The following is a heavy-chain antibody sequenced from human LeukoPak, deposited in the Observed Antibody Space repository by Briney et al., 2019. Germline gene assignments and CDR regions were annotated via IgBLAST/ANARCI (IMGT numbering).Heavy chain of an antibody. CDR2: IIPIFGTA. CDR1: GGTFSSYA. Sequence: ASVKVSCKASGGTFSSYAISWVRQAPGQGLEWMGGIIPIFGTANYAQKFQGRVTITADESTSTAYMELSSLRSEDTAVYYCARPPHKYSSSWNDAFDIWGQGTMVTVSS. D-gene: IGHD6-13*01. V-gene: IGHV1-69*13. CDR3: ARPPHKYSSSWNDAFDI. J-gene: IGHJ3*02.